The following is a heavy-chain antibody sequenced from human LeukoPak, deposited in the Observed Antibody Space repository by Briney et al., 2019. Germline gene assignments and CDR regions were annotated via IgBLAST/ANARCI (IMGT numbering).Heavy chain of an antibody. CDR3: ARVGGYNDY. CDR1: GFSFSGYW. CDR2: ISNRGSTV. V-gene: IGHV3-48*04. J-gene: IGHJ4*02. D-gene: IGHD1-14*01. Sequence: GSLRLSCAASGFSFSGYWMSWVRQAPGKGLGWVSYISNRGSTVYNADSVKGRFTISRDNAKNSLYLQMNSLRAEDTAVYYCARVGGYNDYWGQGTLVTVSS.